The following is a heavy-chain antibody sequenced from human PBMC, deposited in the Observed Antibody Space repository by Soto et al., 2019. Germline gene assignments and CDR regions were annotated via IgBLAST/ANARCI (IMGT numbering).Heavy chain of an antibody. D-gene: IGHD6-19*01. CDR3: ARLIAVAGTGYFDY. CDR2: ISAYNGNT. V-gene: IGHV1-18*01. Sequence: ASVKVSCKASGYTFTSYGISWVRQAPGQGLEWMGWISAYNGNTNYAQKLQGRVTMTTDTSTSTAYMELRSLRSDDTAVYYCARLIAVAGTGYFDYWGQGTLVTVSS. J-gene: IGHJ4*02. CDR1: GYTFTSYG.